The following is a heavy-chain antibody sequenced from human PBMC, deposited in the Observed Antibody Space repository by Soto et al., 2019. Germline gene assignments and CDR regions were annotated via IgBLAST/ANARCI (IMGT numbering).Heavy chain of an antibody. CDR3: AIAAYYYDSSGYYPGDY. D-gene: IGHD3-22*01. V-gene: IGHV1-3*01. CDR1: GGTFSSYA. CDR2: INAGNGNT. Sequence: ASVKVSCKTSGGTFSSYAISWVRQAPGQRLEWMGWINAGNGNTKNSQKFQGRVTITRDTSASTAYMELSSLRSEDTAVYYCAIAAYYYDSSGYYPGDYWGQGSLVTVSS. J-gene: IGHJ4*02.